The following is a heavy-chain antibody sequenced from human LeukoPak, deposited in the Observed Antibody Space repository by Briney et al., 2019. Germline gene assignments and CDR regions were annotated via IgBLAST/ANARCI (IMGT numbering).Heavy chain of an antibody. V-gene: IGHV1-69*06. D-gene: IGHD3-22*01. CDR2: ITPMFGTA. J-gene: IGHJ4*02. CDR3: ATRYYYDSSGYYSFDY. CDR1: GGTFSSYA. Sequence: ASVKVSCKASGGTFSSYAISWVRQAPGQGLEWMGGITPMFGTANYAQKFQGRVTMTEDTSTDTAYMELSSLRSEDTAVYCCATRYYYDSSGYYSFDYWGQGTLVTVSS.